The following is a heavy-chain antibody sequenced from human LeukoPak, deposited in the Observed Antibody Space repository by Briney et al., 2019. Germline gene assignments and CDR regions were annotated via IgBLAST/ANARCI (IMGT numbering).Heavy chain of an antibody. J-gene: IGHJ4*02. Sequence: SETLSLTCTVSGDSITSGNYYWGWIRQPPGKGLEWIGNIYYSGSTYYNPSLKSRVSMSLDTSKNQFSLKLSSVTAADTAVYYCAATYRTRGYTYGYFDYWGQGTLVTVPS. D-gene: IGHD5-18*01. CDR2: IYYSGST. V-gene: IGHV4-39*01. CDR3: AATYRTRGYTYGYFDY. CDR1: GDSITSGNYY.